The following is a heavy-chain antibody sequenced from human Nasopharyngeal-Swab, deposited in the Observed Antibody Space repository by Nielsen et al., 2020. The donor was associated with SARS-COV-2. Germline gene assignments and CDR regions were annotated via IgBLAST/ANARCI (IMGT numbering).Heavy chain of an antibody. J-gene: IGHJ6*02. D-gene: IGHD5-12*01. CDR1: GFTFNSHG. CDR3: ARDTSVDIALLYYGMDV. CDR2: ISFDGSKK. V-gene: IGHV3-30*03. Sequence: GESLKISCAASGFTFNSHGMHWVRQAPGKGLEWVAVISFDGSKKYYADSVKGRFTISRDSSKNTLYLQMNSLRAEDTAVYYCARDTSVDIALLYYGMDVWGQGTTVTVSS.